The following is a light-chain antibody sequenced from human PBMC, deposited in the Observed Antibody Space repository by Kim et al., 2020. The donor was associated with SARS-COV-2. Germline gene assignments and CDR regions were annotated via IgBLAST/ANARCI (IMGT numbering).Light chain of an antibody. CDR2: DVS. Sequence: QSALTQPASVSGSPGQSITISCTGTSSDVGDYNYVSWYQQHPGKAPKVIIFDVSKRPSGVSNRFSGSKSGNTASLTISGLQAEDEADYYCSSYTSSSTYVFGTGTKGTVL. CDR3: SSYTSSSTYV. V-gene: IGLV2-14*03. CDR1: SSDVGDYNY. J-gene: IGLJ1*01.